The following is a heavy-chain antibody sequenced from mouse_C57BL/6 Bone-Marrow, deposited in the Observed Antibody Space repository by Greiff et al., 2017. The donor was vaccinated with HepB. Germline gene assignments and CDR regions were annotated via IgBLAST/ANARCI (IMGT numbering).Heavy chain of an antibody. CDR3: ARLLLDY. J-gene: IGHJ2*01. Sequence: VQLQQPGAELVRPGTSVKLSCKASGYTFTSYWMHWVKQRPGQGLEWIGVIDPSDSYTNYNQKFKSKATLTVDKPSSTAYMQLSSLTSEDSAVYYCARLLLDYWGQGTTLTVSS. CDR2: IDPSDSYT. CDR1: GYTFTSYW. V-gene: IGHV1-59*01.